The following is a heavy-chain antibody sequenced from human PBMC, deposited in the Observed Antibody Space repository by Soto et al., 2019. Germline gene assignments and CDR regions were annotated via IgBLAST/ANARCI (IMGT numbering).Heavy chain of an antibody. CDR2: INPNSGGT. D-gene: IGHD3-22*01. Sequence: ASVKVSCKASGYTFTGYYMHWVRQAPGQGLEWMGWINPNSGGTNYAQKFQGRVTMTRDTCISTAYMELSRLRSDDTAVYYCASDYDSSGYYYYYYGMDVWGQGTTVTVSS. CDR3: ASDYDSSGYYYYYYGMDV. CDR1: GYTFTGYY. J-gene: IGHJ6*02. V-gene: IGHV1-2*02.